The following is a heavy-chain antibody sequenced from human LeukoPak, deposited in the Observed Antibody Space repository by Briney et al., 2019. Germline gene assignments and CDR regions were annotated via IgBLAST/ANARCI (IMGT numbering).Heavy chain of an antibody. CDR3: ARGRVTTLYYFDY. V-gene: IGHV3-72*01. CDR2: TRNKANSYTT. D-gene: IGHD4-17*01. J-gene: IGHJ4*02. Sequence: PGGSLRLSCAASGFTFSDHCMDWVRQAPGKGLEWVGRTRNKANSYTTEYAASVKGRFTISRDDSKNSLYLQMNSLKTEDTAMYYCARGRVTTLYYFDYWGQGTLVTVSS. CDR1: GFTFSDHC.